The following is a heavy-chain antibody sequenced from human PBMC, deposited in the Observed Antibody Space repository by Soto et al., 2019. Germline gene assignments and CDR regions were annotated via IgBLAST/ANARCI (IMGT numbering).Heavy chain of an antibody. V-gene: IGHV4-30-4*08. Sequence: SETLSLTCTVSGGSISSGGYYWSWIRQHPGKGLEWIGYIYYSGSTYYNPSLKSRVTISVDTSKDQFSLRLSYVSAADTAVYYCAGDRSNSPDYFDYWGQGTLVTVSS. CDR2: IYYSGST. D-gene: IGHD2-15*01. CDR3: AGDRSNSPDYFDY. CDR1: GGSISSGGYY. J-gene: IGHJ4*02.